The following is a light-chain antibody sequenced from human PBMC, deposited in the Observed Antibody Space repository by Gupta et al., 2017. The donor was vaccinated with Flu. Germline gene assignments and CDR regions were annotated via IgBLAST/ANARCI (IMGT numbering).Light chain of an antibody. CDR3: HQYYSYPRT. Sequence: PSTLSASVGDRVTITCRASQSISDWLAWYQQKPGKTPKLLIYKASTLHSGVPSRFSGSGSGTEFNLTITSLQPDDFASYYCHQYYSYPRTFGQGTKVQIK. J-gene: IGKJ1*01. V-gene: IGKV1-5*03. CDR1: QSISDW. CDR2: KAS.